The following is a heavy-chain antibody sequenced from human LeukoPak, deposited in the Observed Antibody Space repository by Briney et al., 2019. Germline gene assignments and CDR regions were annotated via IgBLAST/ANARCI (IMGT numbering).Heavy chain of an antibody. CDR1: GYTFTGYY. CDR2: ITPNSGGT. V-gene: IGHV1-2*02. J-gene: IGHJ4*02. CDR3: ARVFFRAGSYHFDY. D-gene: IGHD3-10*01. Sequence: PSVKVSCKASGYTFTGYYMHWVRQAPGQGLEWMGWITPNSGGTNYAQKFQGRVTMTSDTSISTAYMELSRLRSNDTAVYYCARVFFRAGSYHFDYWGQGTLVTVSS.